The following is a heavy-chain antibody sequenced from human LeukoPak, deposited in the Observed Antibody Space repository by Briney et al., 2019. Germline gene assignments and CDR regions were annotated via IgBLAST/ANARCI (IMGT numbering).Heavy chain of an antibody. V-gene: IGHV3-11*05. D-gene: IGHD3-22*01. Sequence: GGSLRLSCAASGFTFSDYYMSWIRQAPGKGLEWFSYISSSSSYTNYADSVKGRFTISRDNAKNSLYLQMNSLRAEDTAVYYCARDWDYYDSSGYYLFDYWGQGTLVTVSS. CDR2: ISSSSSYT. J-gene: IGHJ4*02. CDR1: GFTFSDYY. CDR3: ARDWDYYDSSGYYLFDY.